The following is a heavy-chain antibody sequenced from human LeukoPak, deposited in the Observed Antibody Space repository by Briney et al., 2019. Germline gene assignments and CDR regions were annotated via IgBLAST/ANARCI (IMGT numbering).Heavy chain of an antibody. CDR2: IYYSGST. Sequence: PSETLSLTCTVSGGSISSSSYYWGWIRQPPGKGLEWIGSIYYSGSTYYNPSLKSRVTISVDTSKNQFSLKLSSVTAADTAVYYCARDPSGAYCGGDCYSWTGGGEFDPWGQGTLVTVSS. D-gene: IGHD2-21*02. CDR1: GGSISSSSYY. CDR3: ARDPSGAYCGGDCYSWTGGGEFDP. J-gene: IGHJ5*02. V-gene: IGHV4-39*02.